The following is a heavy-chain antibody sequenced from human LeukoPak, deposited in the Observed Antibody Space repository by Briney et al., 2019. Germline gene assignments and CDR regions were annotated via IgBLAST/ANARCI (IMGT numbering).Heavy chain of an antibody. D-gene: IGHD5-24*01. J-gene: IGHJ4*02. CDR2: ISDNGGST. Sequence: GGSLRLSCAASGFTFSSYAMSWDRQAPGEGLEWVSTISDNGGSTYYADSVKGRFTISRDNSKNTLYLQMNSLRAEDTAVYYCAKGGRYNPFDYWGQGTLVTVSS. V-gene: IGHV3-23*01. CDR3: AKGGRYNPFDY. CDR1: GFTFSSYA.